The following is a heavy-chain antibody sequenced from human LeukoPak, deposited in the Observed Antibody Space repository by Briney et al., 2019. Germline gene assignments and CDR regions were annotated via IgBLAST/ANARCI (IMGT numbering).Heavy chain of an antibody. V-gene: IGHV4-34*01. D-gene: IGHD3-22*01. CDR2: INHSGST. CDR3: ARGGYYDSTESPYYFDY. CDR1: GGSFSGYY. Sequence: SETLSLTCAVYGGSFSGYYWSWIRQPPGKGLEWIGEINHSGSTNYNPSLKSRVTISVDTSKNQFSLKLSSVTAADTAVYYCARGGYYDSTESPYYFDYCPHPTLVTVYS. J-gene: IGHJ4*01.